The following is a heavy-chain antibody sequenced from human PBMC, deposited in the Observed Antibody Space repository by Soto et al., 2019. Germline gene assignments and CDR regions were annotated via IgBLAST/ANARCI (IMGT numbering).Heavy chain of an antibody. V-gene: IGHV4-4*02. CDR1: CGSIISSNW. Sequence: SETLSLTCAFSCGSIISSNWWSWVRQPPGKGLEWIGEIYHSGSTNYNPSLKSRVTISVDKSKNQFSLKLSSVTAADTAVYYCATFKYYYYGMDVWGQGTTVTVSS. CDR3: ATFKYYYYGMDV. CDR2: IYHSGST. J-gene: IGHJ6*02.